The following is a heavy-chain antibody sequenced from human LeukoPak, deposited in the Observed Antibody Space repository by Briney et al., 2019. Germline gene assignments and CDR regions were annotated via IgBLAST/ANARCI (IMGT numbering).Heavy chain of an antibody. CDR1: GFTFSSYA. CDR3: AKDAEVEMATTLDY. Sequence: QPGGSLRLSCAASGFTFSSYAMSWVRQAPGKGPEWVSAISGSGGSTYYADSVKGRFTISRDNSKNTLYLQMNSLRAEDTAVYYCAKDAEVEMATTLDYWGQGTLVTVSS. CDR2: ISGSGGST. V-gene: IGHV3-23*01. D-gene: IGHD5-24*01. J-gene: IGHJ4*02.